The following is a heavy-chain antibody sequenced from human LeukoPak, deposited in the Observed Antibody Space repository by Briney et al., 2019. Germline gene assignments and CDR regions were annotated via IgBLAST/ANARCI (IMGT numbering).Heavy chain of an antibody. Sequence: PSETLSLTCAVSGGSFSGYYWTWIRQHPGKGLEWIGNIYYNGRTNYNPSLKSRVIISVDTSKNQFSLNLNSVTAADTAVYYCARGGTDILTGYFDFWGQGTLVTVSS. V-gene: IGHV4-34*01. D-gene: IGHD3-9*01. CDR2: IYYNGRT. CDR3: ARGGTDILTGYFDF. J-gene: IGHJ4*02. CDR1: GGSFSGYY.